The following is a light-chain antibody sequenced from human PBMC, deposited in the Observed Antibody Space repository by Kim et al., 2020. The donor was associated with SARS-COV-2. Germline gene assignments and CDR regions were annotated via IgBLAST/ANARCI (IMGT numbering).Light chain of an antibody. CDR2: LYSNGSH. CDR1: SGQSSYA. Sequence: GASVKLTCTLTSGQSSYAIAWHQQQPEKGPRYLMKLYSNGSHSKGDGIPDRFSGSSSGAERYLTISSLQSEDEADYYCQTWGTGIVFGRGTQLTVL. V-gene: IGLV4-69*01. J-gene: IGLJ2*01. CDR3: QTWGTGIV.